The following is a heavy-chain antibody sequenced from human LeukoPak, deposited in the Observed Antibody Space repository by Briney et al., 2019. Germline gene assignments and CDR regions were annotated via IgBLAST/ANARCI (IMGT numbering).Heavy chain of an antibody. CDR1: GFTFSSYG. CDR2: ISGSGGST. V-gene: IGHV3-23*01. J-gene: IGHJ4*02. Sequence: PGGSLRLSCAASGFTFSSYGMSWVRQAPGKGLEWVSAISGSGGSTYYADSVKGRFTISRDNSKNTLILQMNSLRPEDTAVYYCVNEEPYGATFDYWGQGTLVTVSS. D-gene: IGHD1-26*01. CDR3: VNEEPYGATFDY.